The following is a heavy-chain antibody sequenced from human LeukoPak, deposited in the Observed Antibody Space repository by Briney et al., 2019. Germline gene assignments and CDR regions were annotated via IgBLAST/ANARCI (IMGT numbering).Heavy chain of an antibody. D-gene: IGHD3-22*01. Sequence: GGSLRLSCATSGFTFSSYDMHWVRQAPGKGLEWVAFIRYDGRNKYYADSVKGRFTISRDNSKNTLYLQMNSLRDEDTAVYYCAGGEVKIVVVPFGREILSDLDYWGQGTLVTVSS. CDR2: IRYDGRNK. CDR3: AGGEVKIVVVPFGREILSDLDY. CDR1: GFTFSSYD. V-gene: IGHV3-30*02. J-gene: IGHJ4*02.